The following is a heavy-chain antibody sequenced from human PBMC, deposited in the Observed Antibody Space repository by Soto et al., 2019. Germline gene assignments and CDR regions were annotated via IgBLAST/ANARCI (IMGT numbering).Heavy chain of an antibody. CDR3: AKVWVSDYDFWSGYGTFWPPHPELFV. D-gene: IGHD3-3*01. V-gene: IGHV3-30*18. CDR2: ISYDGSNK. J-gene: IGHJ6*04. CDR1: GFTFSSYG. Sequence: QVQLVESGGGVVQPGRSLRLSCAASGFTFSSYGMHWVRQAPGKGLEWVAVISYDGSNKYYADSVKGRFTISRDNSKNTLYLQMNSLRAEDTAVYYCAKVWVSDYDFWSGYGTFWPPHPELFVWGKGTTVTVSS.